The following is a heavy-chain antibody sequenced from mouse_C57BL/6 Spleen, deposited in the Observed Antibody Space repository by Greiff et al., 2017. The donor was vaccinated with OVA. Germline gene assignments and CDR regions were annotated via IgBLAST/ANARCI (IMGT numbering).Heavy chain of an antibody. CDR1: GYTFTSYW. J-gene: IGHJ3*01. CDR3: ARGYYDYEAWFAY. Sequence: QVQLQQPGAELVKPGASVKMSCKASGYTFTSYWITWVKQRPGQGLEWIGDIYPGSGSTNYNEKFKSKATLTVDTSSSTAYMQLSSLTSEDAAVYYSARGYYDYEAWFAYWGQGTLVTVSA. V-gene: IGHV1-55*01. CDR2: IYPGSGST. D-gene: IGHD2-4*01.